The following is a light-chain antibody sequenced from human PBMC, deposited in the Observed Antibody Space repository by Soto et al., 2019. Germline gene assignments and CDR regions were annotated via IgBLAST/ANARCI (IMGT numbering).Light chain of an antibody. Sequence: EIVLTQSPGTLSLSPGEGATLSCRASQSVSTGCLAWYQHKRGQPPRLLIYGASTRATGVPERFSGSGSGTDCTLTISRLESEDFAVYYCHQYGRSPRTFGQGTEVEI. CDR1: QSVSTGC. J-gene: IGKJ1*01. V-gene: IGKV3-20*01. CDR2: GAS. CDR3: HQYGRSPRT.